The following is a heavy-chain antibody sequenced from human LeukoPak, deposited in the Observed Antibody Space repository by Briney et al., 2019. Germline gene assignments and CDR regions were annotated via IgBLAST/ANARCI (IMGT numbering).Heavy chain of an antibody. CDR3: ARDTHYYGSGSPAFDI. V-gene: IGHV3-23*01. J-gene: IGHJ3*02. CDR1: GFTFSSYA. CDR2: ISGSGGST. D-gene: IGHD3-10*01. Sequence: GGPLRLSCAASGFTFSSYAMSWVRQAPGKGLEWVSAISGSGGSTYYADSVKGRFTISRDNAKNSLYLQMNSLRAEDTALYYCARDTHYYGSGSPAFDIWGQGTMVTVSS.